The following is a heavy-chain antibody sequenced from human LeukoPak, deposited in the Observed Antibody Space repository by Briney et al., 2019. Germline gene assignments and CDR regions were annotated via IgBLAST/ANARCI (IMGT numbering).Heavy chain of an antibody. D-gene: IGHD6-19*01. V-gene: IGHV3-48*03. CDR1: GFTFSSYE. J-gene: IGHJ4*02. CDR3: AGDSYSSGWYLVFDY. Sequence: PGGSLRLSCAASGFTFSSYEMNWVREAPGKGLEWVSYISSSGSTIYYADSVKGRFTISRDNAKNSLYLQMNSLRAEDTAVYYCAGDSYSSGWYLVFDYWGQGTLVTVSS. CDR2: ISSSGSTI.